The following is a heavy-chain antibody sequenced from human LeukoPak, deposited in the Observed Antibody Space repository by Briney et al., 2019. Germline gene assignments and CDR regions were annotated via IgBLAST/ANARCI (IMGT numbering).Heavy chain of an antibody. CDR3: AREFGGGYHSEGPKL. Sequence: GGSLRLSCAASGFVLSDYGMHWVRQAPGKGLEWVAFVRHDGSNEYYADSVKGLFSISRDKSKNTLYLQMRSLRAEDTAVYSCAREFGGGYHSEGPKLWGLGTLVTVSA. CDR1: GFVLSDYG. CDR2: VRHDGSNE. D-gene: IGHD2-21*02. J-gene: IGHJ4*02. V-gene: IGHV3-30*02.